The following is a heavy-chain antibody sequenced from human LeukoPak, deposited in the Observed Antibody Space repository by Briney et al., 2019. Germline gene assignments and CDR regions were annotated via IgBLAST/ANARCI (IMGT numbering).Heavy chain of an antibody. CDR3: ARVGAKQQLVPY. V-gene: IGHV1-24*01. J-gene: IGHJ4*02. Sequence: ASVKVSCKVSGYTLTELSMHWVRQAPGKGLEWMGGFDPEDGETIYAQKFQGRVTMTEDTSTDTAYMELSSLRSEDTAVYYCARVGAKQQLVPYWGQGTLVTVSS. CDR1: GYTLTELS. D-gene: IGHD6-13*01. CDR2: FDPEDGET.